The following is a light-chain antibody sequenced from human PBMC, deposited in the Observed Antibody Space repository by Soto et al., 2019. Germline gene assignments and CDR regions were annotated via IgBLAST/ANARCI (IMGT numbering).Light chain of an antibody. V-gene: IGKV1-39*01. J-gene: IGKJ2*01. Sequence: DMQLTQSPSSLSASVGDRVTITCRASQSISSYLNWYQQKPGKAPKLLIYAASSLQSGVPSRFSGSGSGTDFTLTISSLQPEDFATYYCQQSYSTPSTFGQGTKV. CDR3: QQSYSTPST. CDR2: AAS. CDR1: QSISSY.